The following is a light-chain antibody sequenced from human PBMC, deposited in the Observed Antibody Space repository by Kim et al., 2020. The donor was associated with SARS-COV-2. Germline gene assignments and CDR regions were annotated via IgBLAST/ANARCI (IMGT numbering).Light chain of an antibody. J-gene: IGLJ1*01. V-gene: IGLV2-23*02. CDR1: SSDVGSYDL. CDR2: EVS. Sequence: QSALTQPASVSGSPGQSITISCTGTSSDVGSYDLVSWYQHHPGKAPKLMIYEVSKRPSGVSNRFSGSKSGNTASLTISGLQAEDEAYYYCCSYAGSSTYVFGTGTKVTVL. CDR3: CSYAGSSTYV.